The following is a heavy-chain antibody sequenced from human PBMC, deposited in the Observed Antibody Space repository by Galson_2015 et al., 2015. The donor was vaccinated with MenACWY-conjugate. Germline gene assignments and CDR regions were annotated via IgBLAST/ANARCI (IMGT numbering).Heavy chain of an antibody. J-gene: IGHJ4*02. CDR3: VREYRGGRLDY. CDR1: GYTFTTYY. CDR2: IRPSGDDGT. D-gene: IGHD2-21*01. Sequence: SVKVSCKASGYTFTTYYMHWVRQAPGQGLEWMGIIRPSGDDGTTYAQKFQGRVTMTRDTSTSTVYMDLSSLRSEDTAVYYCVREYRGGRLDYWGQGTLVTVSS. V-gene: IGHV1-46*01.